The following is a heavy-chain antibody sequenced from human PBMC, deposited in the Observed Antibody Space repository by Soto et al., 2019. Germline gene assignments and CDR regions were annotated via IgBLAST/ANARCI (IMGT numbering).Heavy chain of an antibody. CDR2: IKSKTDGGTT. V-gene: IGHV3-15*07. Sequence: GGSLRLSCAASGFTFSNAWMNWVRQAPGKGLEWVGRIKSKTDGGTTDYAAPVKGRFTISRDDSKNTLYLQMNSLKTEDTAVHYCTTHSSGWYTDFDYWGQGTLVTVSS. CDR3: TTHSSGWYTDFDY. CDR1: GFTFSNAW. J-gene: IGHJ4*02. D-gene: IGHD6-19*01.